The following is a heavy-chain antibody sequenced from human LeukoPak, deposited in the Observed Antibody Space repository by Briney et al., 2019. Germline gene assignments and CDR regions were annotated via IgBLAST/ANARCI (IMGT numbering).Heavy chain of an antibody. V-gene: IGHV1-18*04. Sequence: GASVKVSCKASGYTFTGYYMHWVRQAPGQGLEWMGWISAYNGNTNYAQKLQGRVTMTTDTSTSTAYMELRSLRSDDTAVYYCARVNYDFWSGYFTPNYFDYWGQGTLVTVSS. D-gene: IGHD3-3*01. CDR3: ARVNYDFWSGYFTPNYFDY. CDR1: GYTFTGYY. CDR2: ISAYNGNT. J-gene: IGHJ4*02.